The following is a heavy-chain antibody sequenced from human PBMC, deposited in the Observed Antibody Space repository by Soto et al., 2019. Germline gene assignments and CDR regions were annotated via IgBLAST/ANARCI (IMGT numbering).Heavy chain of an antibody. D-gene: IGHD2-2*01. CDR1: GGTFSSYA. J-gene: IGHJ6*02. Sequence: GASVKVSCKASGGTFSSYAISWVRQAPGQGLEWMGGIIPIFGTANYAQKFQGRVTITADESTSTAYMELSSLRSEDTAVYYCASKHSDERILGDIVVVPAAIGTIYYYGMDVWGQGTTVTVSS. V-gene: IGHV1-69*13. CDR2: IIPIFGTA. CDR3: ASKHSDERILGDIVVVPAAIGTIYYYGMDV.